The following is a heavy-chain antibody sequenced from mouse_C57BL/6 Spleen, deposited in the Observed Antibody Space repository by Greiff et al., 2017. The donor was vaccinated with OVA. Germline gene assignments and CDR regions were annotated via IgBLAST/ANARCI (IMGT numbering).Heavy chain of an antibody. CDR1: GFNIKDDY. Sequence: VQLQQSGAELVRPGASVKLSCTASGFNIKDDYMHWVKQRPEQGLEWIGWIDPENGDTEYASKFQGKATITADTSSNTADLQLSSLTSEDTAVYYCTTGYGTPFAYWGQGTLVTVSA. D-gene: IGHD1-2*01. J-gene: IGHJ3*01. CDR2: IDPENGDT. V-gene: IGHV14-4*01. CDR3: TTGYGTPFAY.